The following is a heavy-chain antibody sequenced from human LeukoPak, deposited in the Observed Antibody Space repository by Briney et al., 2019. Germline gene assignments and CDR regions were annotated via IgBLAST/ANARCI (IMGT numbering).Heavy chain of an antibody. CDR1: GFTFSSYS. CDR2: ISSSSSYI. J-gene: IGHJ4*02. Sequence: GGSLRLSCAASGFTFSSYSMNWVRQAPGKGLEWVSSISSSSSYIYYADSVKGRFTISRDNAKNSLYLQMNSLRAEDTAVYYCARAQIPGTAVAGKSAGNFDYWGQGTLVTVSS. V-gene: IGHV3-21*01. D-gene: IGHD6-19*01. CDR3: ARAQIPGTAVAGKSAGNFDY.